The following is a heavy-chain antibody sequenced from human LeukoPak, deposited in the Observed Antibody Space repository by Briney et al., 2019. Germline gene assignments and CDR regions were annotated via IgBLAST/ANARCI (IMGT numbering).Heavy chain of an antibody. Sequence: SQTLSLTCTVSGGSISSGDYYWSWIRQPPGKGLEWIGYIYYSGSTYYNPSLKSRVTISVDTSKNQFPLKLSSVTAADTAVYYCAREDRGVIPPNYYYYGMDVWGQGTTVTVSS. CDR1: GGSISSGDYY. J-gene: IGHJ6*02. D-gene: IGHD3-10*01. CDR3: AREDRGVIPPNYYYYGMDV. V-gene: IGHV4-30-4*01. CDR2: IYYSGST.